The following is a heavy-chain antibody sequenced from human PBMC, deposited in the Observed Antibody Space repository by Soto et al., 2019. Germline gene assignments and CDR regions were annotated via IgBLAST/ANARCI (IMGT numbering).Heavy chain of an antibody. CDR3: AREGGYDFWSGYYRWSWFDP. CDR2: IYYSGST. CDR1: GGSISSSSYY. J-gene: IGHJ5*02. V-gene: IGHV4-39*02. Sequence: PSETLSLTCTVSGGSISSSSYYWGWIRQPPGKGLEWIGSIYYSGSTYCNPSLKSRVTISVDTSKNQFSLKLSSVTAADTAVYYCAREGGYDFWSGYYRWSWFDPWGQGTLVTVSS. D-gene: IGHD3-3*01.